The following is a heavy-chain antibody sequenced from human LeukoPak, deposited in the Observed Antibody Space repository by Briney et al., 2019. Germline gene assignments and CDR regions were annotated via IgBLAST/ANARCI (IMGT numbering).Heavy chain of an antibody. CDR2: IKLDGSEK. J-gene: IGHJ5*02. CDR1: GFTFGKYW. CDR3: ARDSYSGSYIT. Sequence: GGSLRLSCVASGFTFGKYWMSWVRQAPGKGLEWVANIKLDGSEKNYVDSVKGRFTISRDNTKNSLYLQMNSLRVEDTAVYYCARDSYSGSYITWGQGTLVTVSS. V-gene: IGHV3-7*03. D-gene: IGHD1-26*01.